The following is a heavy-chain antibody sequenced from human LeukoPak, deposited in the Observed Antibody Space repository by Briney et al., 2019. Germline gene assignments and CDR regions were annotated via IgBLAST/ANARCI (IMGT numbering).Heavy chain of an antibody. CDR1: GYTFTGYY. CDR3: ASAYSSSRYWFDP. CDR2: INPNSGGT. J-gene: IGHJ5*02. D-gene: IGHD4-11*01. V-gene: IGHV1-2*02. Sequence: GASVKVSCKASGYTFTGYYMHWVRQAPGQRLEWMGWINPNSGGTNYAQKFQGRVTMTRDTSISTAYMELSRLRSDDTAVYYCASAYSSSRYWFDPWGQGTLVTVSS.